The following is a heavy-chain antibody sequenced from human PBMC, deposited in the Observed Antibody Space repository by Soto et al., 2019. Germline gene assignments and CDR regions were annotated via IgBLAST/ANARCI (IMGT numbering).Heavy chain of an antibody. CDR3: ARAYSSDYFDY. Sequence: GGSLRLSCAASGVTVSSNYMSWVRQAPGKGLEWVSVIYSGGSTYYADSVKGRFIISRDKSKNTLYLQMNSLRAEDTAVYYCARAYSSDYFDYWGQGTLVTVSS. D-gene: IGHD6-19*01. CDR2: IYSGGST. V-gene: IGHV3-53*01. CDR1: GVTVSSNY. J-gene: IGHJ4*02.